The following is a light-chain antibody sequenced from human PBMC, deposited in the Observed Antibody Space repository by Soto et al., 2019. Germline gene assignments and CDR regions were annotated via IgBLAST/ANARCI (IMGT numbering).Light chain of an antibody. CDR3: SSYTTSHTLV. V-gene: IGLV2-14*01. CDR1: SSDVGGYNY. Sequence: QSVLTQPASVSGSPGQSITISCTGTSSDVGGYNYVSWYQQHPGKAPKLIIYEISNRPSGVSSRFSGSKSGNTASLTISGLQAEDESDYYCSSYTTSHTLVFGGGTKLTV. J-gene: IGLJ2*01. CDR2: EIS.